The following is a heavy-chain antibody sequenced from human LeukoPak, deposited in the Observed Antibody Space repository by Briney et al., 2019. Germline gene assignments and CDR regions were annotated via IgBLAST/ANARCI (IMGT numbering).Heavy chain of an antibody. J-gene: IGHJ1*01. CDR2: INHSGST. D-gene: IGHD3-22*01. CDR3: ASRRACDSSGDGAEYFQH. CDR1: GGSFSGYY. Sequence: SETLSLTCAVYGGSFSGYYWSWIRQPPGKGLEWIGEINHSGSTNYNPSLKSRVTISVDTSKNQFSLKLSSVTAADTAVYYCASRRACDSSGDGAEYFQHWGQGTLVTVSS. V-gene: IGHV4-34*01.